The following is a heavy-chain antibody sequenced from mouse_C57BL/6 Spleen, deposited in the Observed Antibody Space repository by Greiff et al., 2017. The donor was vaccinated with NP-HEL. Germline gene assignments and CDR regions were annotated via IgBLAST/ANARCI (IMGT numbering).Heavy chain of an antibody. J-gene: IGHJ2*01. CDR3: ASIYYDYVGY. CDR2: IDPSDSYT. CDR1: GYTFTSYW. V-gene: IGHV1-59*01. Sequence: QVQLQQSGAELVRPGTSVKLSCKASGYTFTSYWMHWVKQRPGQGLEWIGVIDPSDSYTNYNQKFKGKATLTVDTSSSTAYMQLSSLTSEDSAVYYCASIYYDYVGYWGQGTTLTVSS. D-gene: IGHD2-4*01.